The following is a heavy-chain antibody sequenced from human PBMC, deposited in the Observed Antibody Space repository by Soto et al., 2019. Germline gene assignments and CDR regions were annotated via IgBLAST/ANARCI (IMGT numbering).Heavy chain of an antibody. J-gene: IGHJ4*02. CDR2: ISAYNGKT. CDR3: ARDDCSGGGCCFDY. D-gene: IGHD2-15*01. CDR1: GYTFTSYG. V-gene: IGHV1-18*01. Sequence: ASVKVSCKASGYTFTSYGISWVRQAPGQGLEWMGWISAYNGKTNSAQKLQGRVTMTTDTSTSTAYMELRSLRSDDTAMYYCARDDCSGGGCCFDYWGQGTLVTVSS.